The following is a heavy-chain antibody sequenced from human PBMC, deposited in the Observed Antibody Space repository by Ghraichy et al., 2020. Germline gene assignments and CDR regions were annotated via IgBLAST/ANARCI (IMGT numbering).Heavy chain of an antibody. CDR3: AKEGRWLGYYFDY. CDR1: GFKFRNYG. J-gene: IGHJ4*02. V-gene: IGHV3-23*01. Sequence: GGYLRLSCAASGFKFRNYGMTWVRQAPGKGLEWVADINISGGTTNYADSVKGRFTISRDNSKNTLFLQMNSLRADDTAIYYCAKEGRWLGYYFDYWGQGILVTVSS. D-gene: IGHD5-12*01. CDR2: INISGGTT.